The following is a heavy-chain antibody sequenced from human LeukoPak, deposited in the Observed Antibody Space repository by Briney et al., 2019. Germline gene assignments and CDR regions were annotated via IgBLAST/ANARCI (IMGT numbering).Heavy chain of an antibody. V-gene: IGHV1-2*02. Sequence: ASVKVSCKASGYTFTGFYVHWVRQAPGQGLEWMGWINPNSGGTNYAQKSQGRVTMTRDTSISTAYMELNRLRSDDTAVFYCAAHPRTGETIFDYWGQGTLVTVSS. J-gene: IGHJ4*02. CDR1: GYTFTGFY. CDR3: AAHPRTGETIFDY. CDR2: INPNSGGT. D-gene: IGHD7-27*01.